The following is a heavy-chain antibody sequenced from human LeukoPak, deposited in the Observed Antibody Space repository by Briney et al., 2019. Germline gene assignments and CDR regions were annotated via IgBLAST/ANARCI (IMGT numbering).Heavy chain of an antibody. J-gene: IGHJ3*02. CDR1: GGSIRSRNYY. CDR3: GRVVPAAPDWDDAFDI. Sequence: SETLSLTCAVSGGSIRSRNYYWGWIRQPPGKGLEWIGSIYHSGSTYYNPSLKSRVTISVDTSKNQFSLKLSSVTAADTAVYYCGRVVPAAPDWDDAFDIWGQGTMVTVSS. D-gene: IGHD2-2*01. CDR2: IYHSGST. V-gene: IGHV4-39*07.